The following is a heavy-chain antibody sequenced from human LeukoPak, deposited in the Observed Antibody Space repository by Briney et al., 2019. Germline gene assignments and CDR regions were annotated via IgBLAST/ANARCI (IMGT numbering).Heavy chain of an antibody. D-gene: IGHD3-10*01. J-gene: IGHJ5*02. CDR2: IKPNSGGT. Sequence: ASVKVSCKASGYSFADYYMHWVRQAPGQGLEWMGWIKPNSGGTRSAQKFQGRVTMTRDTSISTAYMELSSLRYDDTAVYYCATNILVRDVINWFDPWGQGTLVTVSS. CDR3: ATNILVRDVINWFDP. CDR1: GYSFADYY. V-gene: IGHV1-2*02.